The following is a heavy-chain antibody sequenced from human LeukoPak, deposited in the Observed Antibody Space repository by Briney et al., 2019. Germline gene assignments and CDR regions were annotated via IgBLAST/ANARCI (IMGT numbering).Heavy chain of an antibody. CDR2: IYSDKSST. CDR1: GFTFSDYW. V-gene: IGHV3-74*01. Sequence: GGSLRLSCAASGFTFSDYWMHWVRQAPGKGLEWVSRIYSDKSSTYYADSVKGRFTISRDNAKNTLYLQMNSLRAEDTAMYYCARVSGSRNYYFGAFDIWGQGTMVTVSS. J-gene: IGHJ3*02. CDR3: ARVSGSRNYYFGAFDI. D-gene: IGHD3-10*01.